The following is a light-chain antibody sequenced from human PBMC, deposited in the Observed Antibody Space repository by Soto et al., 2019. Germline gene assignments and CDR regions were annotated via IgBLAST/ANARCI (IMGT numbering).Light chain of an antibody. CDR1: NSDVGGYNY. CDR3: SSYTSISTLYG. V-gene: IGLV2-14*01. J-gene: IGLJ1*01. Sequence: QSALTQPASVSGSPGQSITISCTGTNSDVGGYNYVSWYQQHPGKAPELMIYEVSHRPSGVSNRFSGSKSDNTASLTISGLQAEDAAEYYCSSYTSISTLYGFATGTKVTVL. CDR2: EVS.